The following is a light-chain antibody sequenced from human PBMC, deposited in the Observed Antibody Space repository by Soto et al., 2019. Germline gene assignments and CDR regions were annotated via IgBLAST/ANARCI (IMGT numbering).Light chain of an antibody. V-gene: IGLV1-44*01. J-gene: IGLJ1*01. CDR2: SNN. CDR3: AAWDDSLNGYV. CDR1: SSNIGSNT. Sequence: QSVLTQPPSASGTPGQGVTISCSGSSSNIGSNTVNWYQQLPGTAPKLLIYSNNQRPSGVPDRFSGSKSGTSASLAISGLQSEDEADYYCAAWDDSLNGYVFVTGTKVTVL.